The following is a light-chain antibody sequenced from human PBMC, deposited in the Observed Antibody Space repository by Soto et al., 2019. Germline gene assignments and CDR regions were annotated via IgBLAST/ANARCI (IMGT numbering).Light chain of an antibody. V-gene: IGKV1-16*01. CDR2: AAS. CDR1: QGISSH. CDR3: QHYNTYPLT. Sequence: DIQMTQSPSSLSASVGDRVTITCRASQGISSHLVWCQQKPGKAPKSLIYAASNLQSGVPSRFSGSGSGTDFTLTISSLQPEEFATYYCQHYNTYPLTFGGGTKVEIK. J-gene: IGKJ4*01.